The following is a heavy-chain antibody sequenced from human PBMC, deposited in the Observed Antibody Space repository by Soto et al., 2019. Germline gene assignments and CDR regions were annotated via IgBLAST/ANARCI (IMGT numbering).Heavy chain of an antibody. V-gene: IGHV3-66*01. J-gene: IGHJ6*02. CDR1: GFTVSRNY. CDR2: IYSGGST. CDR3: ARGREDDDSSGYYYYYYGMDV. D-gene: IGHD3-22*01. Sequence: PGGSLRLSCAASGFTVSRNYMSWVRQAPGKGLEWVSVIYSGGSTYYADSVKGRFTISRDNSKNTLYLQMNSLRAEDTAVYYCARGREDDDSSGYYYYYYGMDVWGQGTTVTVS.